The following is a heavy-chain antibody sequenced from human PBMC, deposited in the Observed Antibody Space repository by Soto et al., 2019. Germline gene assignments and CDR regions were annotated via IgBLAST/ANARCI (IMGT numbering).Heavy chain of an antibody. CDR1: GFTFSTYS. V-gene: IGHV3-48*02. Sequence: EELLVEAGGGLVQPGGSLRLSCAASGFTFSTYSMNWVRQAPGKGLEWISNIRSSSSTKYYADSVKGRFTISRDNARNSLFLQMNSLRDEDTAVYYCARGHGMDVWGQGTMVIVSS. CDR3: ARGHGMDV. CDR2: IRSSSSTK. J-gene: IGHJ6*02.